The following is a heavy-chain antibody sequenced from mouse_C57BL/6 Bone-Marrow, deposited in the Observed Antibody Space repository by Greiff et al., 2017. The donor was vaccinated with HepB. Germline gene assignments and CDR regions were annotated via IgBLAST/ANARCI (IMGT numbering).Heavy chain of an antibody. CDR1: GFTFSDYG. Sequence: EVQGVESGGGLVQPGGSPKLSCAASGFTFSDYGMAWVRQAPRKGPEWVAFISNLAYSIYYADTVTGRFPISRENAKNTLYLEMSSLRSEDTAMYYCARRPYYSNYGAMDYWGQGTSVTVSS. D-gene: IGHD2-5*01. CDR2: ISNLAYSI. J-gene: IGHJ4*01. V-gene: IGHV5-15*01. CDR3: ARRPYYSNYGAMDY.